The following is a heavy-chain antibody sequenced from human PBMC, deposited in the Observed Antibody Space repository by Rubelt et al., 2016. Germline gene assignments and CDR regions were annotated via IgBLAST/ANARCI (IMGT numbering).Heavy chain of an antibody. CDR1: GYTFTSYG. J-gene: IGHJ6*02. D-gene: IGHD4-17*01. Sequence: QVQLVQSGAEVKKPGASVKVSCKASGYTFTSYGISWVRQAPGQGLEWMGWINPNSGGTNLDRIVRGWVTMIRDTSYSTAYMGRSRMISDDTAVYYCARNTVTFYGMDVWGQGTTVTVSS. CDR3: ARNTVTFYGMDV. CDR2: INPNSGGT. V-gene: IGHV1-2*04.